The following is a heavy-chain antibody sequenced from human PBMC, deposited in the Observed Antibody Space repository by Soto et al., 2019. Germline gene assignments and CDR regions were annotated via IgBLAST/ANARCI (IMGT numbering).Heavy chain of an antibody. CDR2: ISYDGSNK. Sequence: PGGSLRLSCAVSGLTFSRFAMHWVRQAPGKGLEWVAVISYDGSNKYYADSVKGRFTISRDNSKNTLYLQMNSLRAEDTAVYYCARDVGRFLEWLSIDYWGQGTLVTVSS. CDR1: GLTFSRFA. CDR3: ARDVGRFLEWLSIDY. V-gene: IGHV3-30-3*01. D-gene: IGHD3-3*01. J-gene: IGHJ4*02.